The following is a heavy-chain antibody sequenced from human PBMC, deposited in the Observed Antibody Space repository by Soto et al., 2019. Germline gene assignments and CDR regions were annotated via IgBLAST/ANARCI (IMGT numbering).Heavy chain of an antibody. J-gene: IGHJ4*02. V-gene: IGHV3-48*02. CDR2: INSGSSAT. D-gene: IGHD3-22*01. CDR1: GVSFSSYS. CDR3: AIVYCYDSRAIFDY. Sequence: EVQLVESGGGLVQPGGSLRLSCVASGVSFSSYSITWVRQAPGRGLEWVSYINSGSSATYYADSVEGRVTISRDNANNSLYLQMTSLLDEATAVYYCAIVYCYDSRAIFDYWGQGTLVTVSS.